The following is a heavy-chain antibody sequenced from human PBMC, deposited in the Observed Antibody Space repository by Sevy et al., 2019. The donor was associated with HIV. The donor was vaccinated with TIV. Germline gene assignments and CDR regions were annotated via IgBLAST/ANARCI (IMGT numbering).Heavy chain of an antibody. CDR2: IRSESGGGKT. Sequence: GGSLRLSCAASGLSFSNAWMAWVRQAPGKGLEWVGRIRSESGGGKTDLAAFGTGKFTISRDDPKNKLYLQMNSLKPADTAVYYCAIDHRRDGMIVVPFEKWGLGTLVTVSS. J-gene: IGHJ4*02. CDR3: AIDHRRDGMIVVPFEK. D-gene: IGHD3-22*01. V-gene: IGHV3-15*01. CDR1: GLSFSNAW.